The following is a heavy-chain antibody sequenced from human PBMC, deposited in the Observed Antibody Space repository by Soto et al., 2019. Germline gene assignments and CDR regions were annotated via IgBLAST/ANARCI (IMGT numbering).Heavy chain of an antibody. CDR2: ISSSSSYI. D-gene: IGHD1-7*01. CDR1: GFTFSSYS. V-gene: IGHV3-21*01. CDR3: AREEITGTTIRCAFDI. J-gene: IGHJ3*02. Sequence: GGSLRLSCAASGFTFSSYSMNWVRQAPGKGLEWVSSISSSSSYIYYADSVKGRFTISRDNAKNSLYLQMNSLRAEDTAVYYCAREEITGTTIRCAFDIWGQGTMVTVSS.